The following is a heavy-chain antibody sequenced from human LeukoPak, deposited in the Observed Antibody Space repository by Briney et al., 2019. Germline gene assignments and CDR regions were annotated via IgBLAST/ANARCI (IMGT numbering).Heavy chain of an antibody. D-gene: IGHD2-15*01. V-gene: IGHV3-48*03. J-gene: IGHJ3*02. CDR2: ISSSGSTI. CDR3: AGDCGGGCCYGPYDAFDI. CDR1: GFTFSSYE. Sequence: PGGSLRLSCAASGFTFSSYEMNWVRQAPGKGLEWVSYISSSGSTIYYADSVKGRFTISRDNAKNSLYLQMNSLRAEDTAVYYCAGDCGGGCCYGPYDAFDIWGQGTMVTVSS.